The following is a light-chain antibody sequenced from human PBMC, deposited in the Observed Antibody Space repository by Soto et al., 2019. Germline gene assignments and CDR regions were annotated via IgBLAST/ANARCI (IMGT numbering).Light chain of an antibody. Sequence: DIQMTQSPSSLSASVGDRVTITCRASQSISNYLNWYQQKPGTAPKLLIYTASSLQSGVPSRFSGSGSGTDFTLTISSLQPEDFATYYCQQLNSFPITFGQGTRLEIK. CDR1: QSISNY. CDR2: TAS. J-gene: IGKJ5*01. V-gene: IGKV1-39*01. CDR3: QQLNSFPIT.